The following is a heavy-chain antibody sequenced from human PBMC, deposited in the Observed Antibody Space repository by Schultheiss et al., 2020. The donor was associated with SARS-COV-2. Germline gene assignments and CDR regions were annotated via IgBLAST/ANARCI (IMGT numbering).Heavy chain of an antibody. J-gene: IGHJ4*02. D-gene: IGHD6-13*01. Sequence: GGSLRLSCAASGFTVSSNYMSWVRQAPGKGLVWVSRINSDGSSTSYADSVKGRFTISRDNAKNTLYLQMNSLRAEDTAVYYCARVAAALDYWGQGTLVTVSS. CDR1: GFTVSSNY. V-gene: IGHV3-74*01. CDR2: INSDGSST. CDR3: ARVAAALDY.